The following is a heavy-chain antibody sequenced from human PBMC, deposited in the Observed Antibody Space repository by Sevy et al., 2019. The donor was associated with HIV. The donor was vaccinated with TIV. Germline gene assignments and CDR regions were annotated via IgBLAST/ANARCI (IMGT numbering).Heavy chain of an antibody. CDR2: IYYSGST. D-gene: IGHD1-7*01. V-gene: IGHV4-30-4*01. CDR1: GGSISSGDYY. CDR3: ARVGGTTPNYEGVWFDP. J-gene: IGHJ5*02. Sequence: SETLSLTCTVSGGSISSGDYYWSWIRQPPGKGLEWIGYIYYSGSTYSNPSLKSRVTISVDTYKNQFSLKLSSVTAADTAVYYCARVGGTTPNYEGVWFDPWGQGTLVTVSS.